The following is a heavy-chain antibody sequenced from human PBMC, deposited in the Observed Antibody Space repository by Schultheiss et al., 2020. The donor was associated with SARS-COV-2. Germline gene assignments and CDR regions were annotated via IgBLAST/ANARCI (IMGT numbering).Heavy chain of an antibody. CDR3: DSVEYCSSTSCPGLYGMDV. CDR2: IYYSGST. Sequence: SETLSLTCTVSGGSISSGDYYWSWIRQPPGKGLEWIGYIYYSGSTNYNPSLKSRVTISVDTSKNQFSLKLSSVTAADTAVYYCDSVEYCSSTSCPGLYGMDVWGQGTTVTVSS. CDR1: GGSISSGDYY. V-gene: IGHV4-61*08. D-gene: IGHD2-2*01. J-gene: IGHJ6*02.